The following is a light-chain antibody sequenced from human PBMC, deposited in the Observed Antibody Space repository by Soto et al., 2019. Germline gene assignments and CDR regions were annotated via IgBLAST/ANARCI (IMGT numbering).Light chain of an antibody. V-gene: IGLV3-21*04. Sequence: SYELTQPPSVSVAPGSTARMTCGGNDIGSKSVHWYQQKPGQAPVLVIYYDSDRPSGIPERFSGSNSENTATLTISRVEAGDEADYYCQVWDSTSDHVVFGGGTKLTVL. CDR1: DIGSKS. J-gene: IGLJ2*01. CDR2: YDS. CDR3: QVWDSTSDHVV.